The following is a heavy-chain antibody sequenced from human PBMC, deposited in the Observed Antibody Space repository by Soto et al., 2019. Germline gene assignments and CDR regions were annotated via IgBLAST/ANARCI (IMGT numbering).Heavy chain of an antibody. V-gene: IGHV3-23*01. Sequence: GGSLILSCAASGFTFSSYAMSWVRQAPGKGLEWVSAISGSGGSTYYADSVKGRFTISRDNSKNTLYLQMDSLRAEDTAVYYCAKHLRDDTIPSYFEDWGQGTLLTVSS. D-gene: IGHD3-10*01. J-gene: IGHJ4*02. CDR3: AKHLRDDTIPSYFED. CDR2: ISGSGGST. CDR1: GFTFSSYA.